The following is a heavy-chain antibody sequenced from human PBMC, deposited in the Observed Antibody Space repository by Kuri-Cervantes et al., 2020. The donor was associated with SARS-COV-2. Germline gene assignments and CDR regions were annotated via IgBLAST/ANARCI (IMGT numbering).Heavy chain of an antibody. CDR1: GFTFSSYG. Sequence: GESLKISCAASGFTFSSYGMHWVRQAPGKGLEWVAVISYDESNKYYADSVKGRFTISRDNSKNTLYLQMNSLRAEDTAVYYCAKEEKVLRFLEWLGGMDVWGQGTTVTVSS. V-gene: IGHV3-30*18. CDR3: AKEEKVLRFLEWLGGMDV. J-gene: IGHJ6*02. CDR2: ISYDESNK. D-gene: IGHD3-3*01.